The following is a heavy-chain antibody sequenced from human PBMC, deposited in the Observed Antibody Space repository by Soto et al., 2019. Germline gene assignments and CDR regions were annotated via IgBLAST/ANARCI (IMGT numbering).Heavy chain of an antibody. V-gene: IGHV1-18*01. CDR2: ISTYNDDT. Sequence: ASVKVSCKTSGYTFTAFGITWVRQAPGQGLEWMGWISTYNDDTKYAQKVQGRLTMTTDTSTSTAYMELRSLTSDDTAVYYCARQFCRGINCDTCLDPWGQGTLVTVSS. CDR1: GYTFTAFG. J-gene: IGHJ5*02. D-gene: IGHD2-2*01. CDR3: ARQFCRGINCDTCLDP.